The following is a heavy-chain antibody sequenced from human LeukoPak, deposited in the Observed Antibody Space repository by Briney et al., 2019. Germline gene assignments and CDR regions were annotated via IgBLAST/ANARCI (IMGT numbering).Heavy chain of an antibody. D-gene: IGHD2-2*03. CDR2: SSGSGGST. CDR1: GLTFSSYA. V-gene: IGHV3-23*01. Sequence: GGSLRLSCAASGLTFSSYAMSWVRQAPGKGLEWVSASSGSGGSTYYADSVKGRFTISRDNSKNTLYLQMNSLRAEDTAVYYCAKRTTGDCSSTSCYAFDYWGQGTLVTVSS. CDR3: AKRTTGDCSSTSCYAFDY. J-gene: IGHJ4*02.